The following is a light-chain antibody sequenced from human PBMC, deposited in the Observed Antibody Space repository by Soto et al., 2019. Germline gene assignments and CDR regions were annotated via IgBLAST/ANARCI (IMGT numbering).Light chain of an antibody. CDR2: WAS. J-gene: IGKJ5*01. V-gene: IGKV4-1*01. Sequence: DNVMTQSPDSLPLFLGERATINCKSSKCVLSNNNNYLAWFQQKPGQPPRLFIYWASTRGSGVPDRFSGSGSGTDFTLTISSLEPEDFAVYYCQRRSNWPPITFGQGTRLEIK. CDR1: KCVLSNNNNY. CDR3: QRRSNWPPIT.